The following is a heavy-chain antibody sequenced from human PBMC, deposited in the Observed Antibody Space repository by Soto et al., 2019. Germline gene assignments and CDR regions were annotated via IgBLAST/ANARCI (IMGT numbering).Heavy chain of an antibody. CDR2: FDPEDGET. CDR1: GYTLTELS. V-gene: IGHV1-24*01. D-gene: IGHD3-10*01. CDR3: ATVDGSGSPRAYYYYYGMDV. J-gene: IGHJ6*02. Sequence: GASVKVSCKVSGYTLTELSMHWVRQAPGKGLEWMGGFDPEDGETIYAQKFQGRVTMTEDTSTDTAYMELSSLRSEDTAVYYCATVDGSGSPRAYYYYYGMDVWGQGTTVTVSS.